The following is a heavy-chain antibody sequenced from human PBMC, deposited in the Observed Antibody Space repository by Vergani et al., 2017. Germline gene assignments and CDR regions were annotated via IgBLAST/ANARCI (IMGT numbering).Heavy chain of an antibody. CDR1: GSTVSGNY. J-gene: IGHJ5*02. CDR2: IYSGDET. V-gene: IGHV3-66*02. CDR3: ARGIYYGSGTYVDP. Sequence: ELQLVESGGGLVQPGGSLRLSCAASGSTVSGNYMTWVRQAPGKGVECVSHIYSGDETYYADSVKGRVIISRDPSKNTPHLQLNNLRVEETAVYDCARGIYYGSGTYVDPWGQGTLVTVSS. D-gene: IGHD3-10*01.